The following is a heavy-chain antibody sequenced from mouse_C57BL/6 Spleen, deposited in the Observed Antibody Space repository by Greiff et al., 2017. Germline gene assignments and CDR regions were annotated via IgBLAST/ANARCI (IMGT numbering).Heavy chain of an antibody. J-gene: IGHJ2*01. Sequence: EVKLMESGPGLVKPSQSLSLTCSVTGYSITSGYYWNWIRQFPGNKLEWMGYISYDGSNNYNPSLKNRISITRDTSKNQFFLKLNSVTTEDTATYYCARKGITTVVARENFDYWGQGTTRTVSS. V-gene: IGHV3-6*01. CDR2: ISYDGSN. CDR1: GYSITSGYY. D-gene: IGHD1-1*01. CDR3: ARKGITTVVARENFDY.